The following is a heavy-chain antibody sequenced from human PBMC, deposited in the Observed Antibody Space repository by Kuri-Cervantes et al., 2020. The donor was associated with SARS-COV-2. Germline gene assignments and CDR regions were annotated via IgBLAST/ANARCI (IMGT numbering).Heavy chain of an antibody. D-gene: IGHD2-2*01. Sequence: SVKVSCKASGGTFSSYAVTWVRQAPGQGLEWMGRIIPLFGTTIYAQKFRGRVTITADKSTNTAYMELSSLRSEDTAVYYCARPYCCSTTCYDGTFDSWAQGTLVTVSS. J-gene: IGHJ4*02. CDR3: ARPYCCSTTCYDGTFDS. CDR1: GGTFSSYA. CDR2: IIPLFGTT. V-gene: IGHV1-69*06.